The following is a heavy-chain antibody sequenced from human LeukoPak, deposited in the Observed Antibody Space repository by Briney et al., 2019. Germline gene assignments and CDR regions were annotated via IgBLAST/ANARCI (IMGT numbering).Heavy chain of an antibody. CDR2: FHHRGST. CDR1: GYSISSGYY. CDR3: AKAYSGTYPHEAFDI. V-gene: IGHV4-38-2*02. J-gene: IGHJ3*02. Sequence: SSETLSLTYTVSGYSISSGYYWGWIRQPPGKGLEWIGTFHHRGSTFQNPSLKSRVTISLDTSKNQFSLKLSAVTAADTAVYYCAKAYSGTYPHEAFDIWGQGTMVTVSS. D-gene: IGHD1-26*01.